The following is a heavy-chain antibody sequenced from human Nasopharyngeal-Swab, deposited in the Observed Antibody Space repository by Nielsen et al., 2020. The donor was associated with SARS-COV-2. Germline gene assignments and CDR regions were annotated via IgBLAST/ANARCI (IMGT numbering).Heavy chain of an antibody. Sequence: ASVKVSCKVSSYTPTELSMHWVRQAPGKGLECMGGFDPENGDTIYAQNFQGRIVIAEDTSPDTVYMRLSGLRSEDTAVYYCASIPGDYWGQGTLVTVSS. D-gene: IGHD2-21*01. CDR2: FDPENGDT. CDR1: SYTPTELS. J-gene: IGHJ4*02. V-gene: IGHV1-24*01. CDR3: ASIPGDY.